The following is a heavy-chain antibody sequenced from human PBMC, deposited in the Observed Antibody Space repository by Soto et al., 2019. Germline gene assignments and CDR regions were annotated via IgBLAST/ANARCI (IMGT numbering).Heavy chain of an antibody. CDR2: IIPILGIA. CDR3: ARDLTAQWLAGGFAY. D-gene: IGHD6-19*01. Sequence: SVKVSCKASGGTFSRYTISWVRQAPGQGLEWMGRIIPILGIANYAQKFQGRVTMTRDTSTSTVYMELSSLRSEDTAVYYCARDLTAQWLAGGFAYWGQGTLVTVSS. J-gene: IGHJ4*02. V-gene: IGHV1-69*04. CDR1: GGTFSRYT.